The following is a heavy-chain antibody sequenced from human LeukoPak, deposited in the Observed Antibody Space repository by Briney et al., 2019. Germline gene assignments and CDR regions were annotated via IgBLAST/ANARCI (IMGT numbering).Heavy chain of an antibody. CDR3: ARGWFPAVQWLVDAFDI. D-gene: IGHD6-19*01. V-gene: IGHV4-34*01. J-gene: IGHJ3*02. CDR1: GGSFSGYY. Sequence: PSETLSLTCAVYGGSFSGYYWSWIRQPPGKGLEWIGEINHSGSTNYNPSLKSRVTISVDTSKNQFSLKLSSVTAADTAVYYCARGWFPAVQWLVDAFDIWGQGTMVTVSS. CDR2: INHSGST.